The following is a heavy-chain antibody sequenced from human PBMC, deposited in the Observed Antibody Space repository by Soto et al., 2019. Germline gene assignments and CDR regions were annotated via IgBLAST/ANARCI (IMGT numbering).Heavy chain of an antibody. V-gene: IGHV4-39*07. CDR2: IYYSGST. CDR3: ARAGPGLDYYGSGSYSP. J-gene: IGHJ5*02. Sequence: SETLSLTCAVSGGSISSSSYYWGWIRQPPGKGLEWIGSIYYSGSTYYNPSLKSRVTISEDTSKNQFSLKLSSVTAADTAVYYCARAGPGLDYYGSGSYSPWGQGTLVTVSS. CDR1: GGSISSSSYY. D-gene: IGHD3-10*01.